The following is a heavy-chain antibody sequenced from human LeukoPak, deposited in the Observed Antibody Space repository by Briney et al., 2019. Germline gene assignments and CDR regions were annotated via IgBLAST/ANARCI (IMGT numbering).Heavy chain of an antibody. J-gene: IGHJ3*02. CDR2: IYYSGST. V-gene: IGHV4-59*01. D-gene: IGHD6-19*01. CDR1: GGSISSYY. Sequence: SETLSLTCTVSGGSISSYYWSWIRQPPGKGLEWIGYIYYSGSTNYNPSLKSRVTISVDTSKNQFSLKLSSVTAADTAVYYCARDQSSSGLPHASDIWGQGTMVTVSS. CDR3: ARDQSSSGLPHASDI.